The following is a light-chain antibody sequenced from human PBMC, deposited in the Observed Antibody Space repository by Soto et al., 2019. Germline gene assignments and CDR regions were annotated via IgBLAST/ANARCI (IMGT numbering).Light chain of an antibody. J-gene: IGKJ1*01. CDR2: KAS. CDR1: QSISTW. V-gene: IGKV1-5*03. CDR3: QQYSSYWT. Sequence: DIQMTQSPSTLPASVGDRFTITCRASQSISTWLAWYQQKPGKAPNLLIYKASYLASGVPSRFSGGGSGTEFTLTISSLQPDDFATYYCQQYSSYWTFGQGTKVDIK.